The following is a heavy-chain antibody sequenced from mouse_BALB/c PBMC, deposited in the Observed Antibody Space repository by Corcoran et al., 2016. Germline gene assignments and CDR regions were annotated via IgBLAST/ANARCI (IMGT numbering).Heavy chain of an antibody. CDR1: GSTFSSYW. V-gene: IGHV1-9*01. Sequence: QVQLLMSGAALLQPGASEKISCKATGSTFSSYWIEWVKQRPGHGLELIGEILPGSGSTNYNDKFKGKATLTADSSSNTAYMQLSSLTSEDSAVYYCARRAGTMYVDYWGQGTTLTVSA. CDR2: ILPGSGST. D-gene: IGHD3-3*01. J-gene: IGHJ2*01. CDR3: ARRAGTMYVDY.